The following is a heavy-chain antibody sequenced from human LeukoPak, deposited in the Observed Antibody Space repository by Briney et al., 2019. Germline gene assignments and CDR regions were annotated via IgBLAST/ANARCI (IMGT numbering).Heavy chain of an antibody. CDR3: ARQYNWNDPVLDY. Sequence: SETLSLTCTVSGGSISSYYWSWIRQPPGKGLEWIGYIYYSGSTNYNPSLKSRVTISVDTSKNQFSLKLSSVTAADTAVYYCARQYNWNDPVLDYWGQGTLVTVSS. D-gene: IGHD1-1*01. J-gene: IGHJ4*02. CDR1: GGSISSYY. V-gene: IGHV4-59*01. CDR2: IYYSGST.